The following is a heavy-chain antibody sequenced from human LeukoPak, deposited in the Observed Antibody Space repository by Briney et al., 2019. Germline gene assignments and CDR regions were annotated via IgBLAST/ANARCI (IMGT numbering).Heavy chain of an antibody. Sequence: SETLSLTCTVSGGSISTYYWSWIRQPPGKGLEYIGYIYYSGSTNYNPSLDSRLTISVNLSKHQFSLKLTSATAADTAVYYCARKRGYSYGYAFDIWGQGTMVTVSS. CDR1: GGSISTYY. J-gene: IGHJ3*02. CDR2: IYYSGST. CDR3: ARKRGYSYGYAFDI. V-gene: IGHV4-59*01. D-gene: IGHD5-18*01.